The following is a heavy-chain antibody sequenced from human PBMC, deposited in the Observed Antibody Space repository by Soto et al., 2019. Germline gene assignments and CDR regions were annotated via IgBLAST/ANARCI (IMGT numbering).Heavy chain of an antibody. CDR2: IIPIFGTA. CDR3: ASQTPKIVVVPAAIRHYYYGMDV. Sequence: QVQLVQSGAEVKKPGSSVKVSCKASGGTFSSYAISWVRQAPGQGLEWMGGIIPIFGTANYAQKFQGRVTITAEESTSTAYMELSSLRSEDTAVYYCASQTPKIVVVPAAIRHYYYGMDVWGQGTTVTVS. D-gene: IGHD2-2*02. J-gene: IGHJ6*02. CDR1: GGTFSSYA. V-gene: IGHV1-69*01.